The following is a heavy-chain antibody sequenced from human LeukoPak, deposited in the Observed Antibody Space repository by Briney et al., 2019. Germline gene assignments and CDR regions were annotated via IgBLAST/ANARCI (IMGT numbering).Heavy chain of an antibody. D-gene: IGHD3-10*01. CDR3: ARSARNYYPTYYMDV. Sequence: GGSLRLSCAASGFTFSSYAMHWVRQAPGKGLEWVAVISYDGSNKYYADSVKGRFTISRDNSKNTLYLQMNSLRAEDTAVYCCARSARNYYPTYYMDVWGKGTTVTVSS. CDR2: ISYDGSNK. V-gene: IGHV3-30*04. J-gene: IGHJ6*03. CDR1: GFTFSSYA.